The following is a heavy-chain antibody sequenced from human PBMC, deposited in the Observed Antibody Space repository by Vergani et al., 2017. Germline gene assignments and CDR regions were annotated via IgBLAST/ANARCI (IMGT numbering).Heavy chain of an antibody. Sequence: QVQLVQSGAEVKKPGASVKVSCKASGYTFTGYYMHWVRQAPGQGLEWMGWINPNSGGTNYAQKFQGWVTMTRDTSISTAYMELSRLRSDDTAVYYCARVGATIFGVGTYYFDYWGQGTLVTVSS. D-gene: IGHD3-3*01. CDR3: ARVGATIFGVGTYYFDY. V-gene: IGHV1-2*04. J-gene: IGHJ4*02. CDR1: GYTFTGYY. CDR2: INPNSGGT.